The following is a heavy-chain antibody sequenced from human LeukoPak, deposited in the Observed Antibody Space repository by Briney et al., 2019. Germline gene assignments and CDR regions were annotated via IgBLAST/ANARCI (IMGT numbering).Heavy chain of an antibody. D-gene: IGHD2-2*01. CDR1: GGSISSYY. J-gene: IGHJ3*02. CDR2: IYYSGST. CDR3: ARAARLSGLYQLLDENAFDI. Sequence: PSETLSLTCTVSGGSISSYYWSWIRQPPGKGLEWIGYIYYSGSTNYNPSLKSRVTISVDTSKNQFSLKLSSVTAADTAVYYCARAARLSGLYQLLDENAFDIWGQGTMVTVSS. V-gene: IGHV4-59*01.